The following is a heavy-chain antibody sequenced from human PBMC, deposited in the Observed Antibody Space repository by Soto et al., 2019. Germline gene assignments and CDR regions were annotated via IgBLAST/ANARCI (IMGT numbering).Heavy chain of an antibody. V-gene: IGHV3-23*01. J-gene: IGHJ3*02. CDR3: AKATATGGGAFDI. D-gene: IGHD2-8*02. CDR1: GFICGSYD. CDR2: ILVDGRT. Sequence: GSLRLSCAASGFICGSYDMSWVRQAPGKGLEWVSTILVDGRTFYVDSVKGRFTISRDSSQNTVYLQMNSLTAGDTALYYCAKATATGGGAFDICGQGTKVTVSS.